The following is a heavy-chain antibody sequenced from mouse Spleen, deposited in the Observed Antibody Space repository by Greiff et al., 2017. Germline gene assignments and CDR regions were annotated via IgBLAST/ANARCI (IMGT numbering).Heavy chain of an antibody. D-gene: IGHD5-1-1*01. V-gene: IGHV1-26*01. Sequence: VQLQQSGPELVKPGASVKISCKASGYTFTDYYMNWVKQSHGKSLEWIGDINPNNGGTSYNQKFKGKATLTVDKSSSTAYMELRSLTSEDSAVYYCARSEGISMDYWGQGTSVTVSS. J-gene: IGHJ4*01. CDR2: INPNNGGT. CDR3: ARSEGISMDY. CDR1: GYTFTDYY.